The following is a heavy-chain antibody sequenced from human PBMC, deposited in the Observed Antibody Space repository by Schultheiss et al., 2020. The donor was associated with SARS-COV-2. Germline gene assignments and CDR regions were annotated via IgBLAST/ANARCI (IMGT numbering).Heavy chain of an antibody. CDR3: TTDRPSYCSSTSCYTGGGDAFDI. V-gene: IGHV3-33*08. CDR1: GFTVSSNY. D-gene: IGHD2-2*02. J-gene: IGHJ3*02. Sequence: GGSLRLSCAASGFTVSSNYMSWVRQAPGKGLEWVAVIWYDGSNKYYADSVKGRFTISRDNSKNTLYLQMNSLKTEDTAVYYCTTDRPSYCSSTSCYTGGGDAFDIWGQGTMVTVSS. CDR2: IWYDGSNK.